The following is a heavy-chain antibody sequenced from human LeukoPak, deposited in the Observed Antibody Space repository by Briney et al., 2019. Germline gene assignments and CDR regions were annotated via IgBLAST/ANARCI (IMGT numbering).Heavy chain of an antibody. J-gene: IGHJ4*02. CDR2: IYYSGST. CDR3: ARDAHPYGSGSYLFDY. V-gene: IGHV4-59*01. D-gene: IGHD3-10*01. CDR1: GGSISSCY. Sequence: SETLSLTCTVSGGSISSCYWSWIRQPPGKGLEWIGYIYYSGSTNYNPSLKSRVTISVDTSKNQFSLKLSSVTAADTAVYYCARDAHPYGSGSYLFDYWGQGTLVTVSS.